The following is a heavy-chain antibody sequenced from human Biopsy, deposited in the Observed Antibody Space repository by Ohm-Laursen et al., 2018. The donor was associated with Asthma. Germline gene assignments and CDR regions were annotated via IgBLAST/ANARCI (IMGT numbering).Heavy chain of an antibody. CDR3: ARAAVAASSNWFDP. V-gene: IGHV4-30-4*01. Sequence: SETLSLTCPVSGASIKTDDHYWSWLRQPPGKGLEWFGFIHYSGSTSYSPSLKGGVTISVDTSKNQFSLKLSSVTAADTAVYYCARAAVAASSNWFDPWGQGTLGTVSS. D-gene: IGHD6-19*01. J-gene: IGHJ5*02. CDR1: GASIKTDDHY. CDR2: IHYSGST.